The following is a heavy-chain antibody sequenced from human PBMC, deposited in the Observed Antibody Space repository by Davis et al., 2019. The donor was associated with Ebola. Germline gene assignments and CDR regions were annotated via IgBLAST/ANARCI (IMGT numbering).Heavy chain of an antibody. CDR1: GFTFSNYD. D-gene: IGHD4-17*01. CDR3: AKREHTVTGRYYYMDV. CDR2: INGRGSRT. V-gene: IGHV3-23*01. Sequence: PGGSLRLSCAASGFTFSNYDMSWVRQAPGKGLEWVSGINGRGSRTYYADSVKGRFTISRDNSKNRLYLQMNSLRAEDTAVYYCAKREHTVTGRYYYMDVWGKGTTVTVSS. J-gene: IGHJ6*03.